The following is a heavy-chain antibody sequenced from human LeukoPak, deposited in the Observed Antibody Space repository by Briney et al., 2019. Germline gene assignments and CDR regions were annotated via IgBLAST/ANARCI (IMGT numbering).Heavy chain of an antibody. D-gene: IGHD3-3*01. CDR1: GFTFSSYG. V-gene: IGHV3-33*08. CDR3: AREGGFWSGYYNVNFDY. Sequence: GRSLRLSCAASGFTFSSYGMHWVRQAPGKGLEWVAVIWYDGSNKYYADSVKGRFTISRDNSKNTLYLQMNSLRAEDTAVYYCAREGGFWSGYYNVNFDYWGQGTLVTVSS. CDR2: IWYDGSNK. J-gene: IGHJ4*02.